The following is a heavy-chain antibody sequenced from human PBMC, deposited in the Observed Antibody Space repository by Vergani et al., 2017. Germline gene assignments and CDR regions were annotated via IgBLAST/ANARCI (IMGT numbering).Heavy chain of an antibody. D-gene: IGHD6-13*01. J-gene: IGHJ6*02. CDR3: AKYSSSSTYYGMDV. V-gene: IGHV4-34*01. Sequence: QVQLQESGPGLVKPSETLSLTCAVYGGSFSGYYWSWIRQPPGKGLEWIGEINHSGSTNYNPSLKSRVTISVDTSKNQFSLKLSSVTAADTAVYYCAKYSSSSTYYGMDVWGQGTTVTVSS. CDR2: INHSGST. CDR1: GGSFSGYY.